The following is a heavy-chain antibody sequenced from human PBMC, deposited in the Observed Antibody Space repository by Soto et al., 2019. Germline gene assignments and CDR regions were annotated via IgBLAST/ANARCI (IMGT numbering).Heavy chain of an antibody. CDR3: ATGVGCSGGSCYSADY. V-gene: IGHV4-39*01. J-gene: IGHJ4*02. Sequence: QLQLQESGPGLVKPSETLSLTCTVSGGSISSSSYYWGWIRQPPGKGLEWIGRIYYSGSSYYNPSLKSRVTISVDTSTNQFSLKLSPVTAADTAVYYCATGVGCSGGSCYSADYWGQGTLVTVSS. CDR1: GGSISSSSYY. CDR2: IYYSGSS. D-gene: IGHD2-15*01.